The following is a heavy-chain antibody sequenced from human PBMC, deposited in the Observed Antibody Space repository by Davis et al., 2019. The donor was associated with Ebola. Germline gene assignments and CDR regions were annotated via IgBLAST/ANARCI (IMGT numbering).Heavy chain of an antibody. J-gene: IGHJ6*03. V-gene: IGHV3-30*02. CDR2: IRFDGSNK. CDR3: AKGFYNMDV. CDR1: GFTFSTYG. Sequence: PGGSLRLSCAASGFTFSTYGMHWVRQAPGKGLEWVAFIRFDGSNKYHTDSVKGRFTISRDNSKTTLYLQMNSLRTEDTAVYYCAKGFYNMDVWGKGTTVTVSS.